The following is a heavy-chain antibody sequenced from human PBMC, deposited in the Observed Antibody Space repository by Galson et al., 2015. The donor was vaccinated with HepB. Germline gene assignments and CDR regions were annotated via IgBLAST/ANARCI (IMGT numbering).Heavy chain of an antibody. D-gene: IGHD3/OR15-3a*01. CDR3: ATSFARVPTFLDPGSNFDY. J-gene: IGHJ4*02. Sequence: SVKVSCKASGGTSSSYAISWVRQAPGQGLEWMGGIIPFFKTTKYAQKFQDRVTITADDSTSTAYMELSSLRSEDTALYYCATSFARVPTFLDPGSNFDYWGQGTLVIVSS. V-gene: IGHV1-69*13. CDR1: GGTSSSYA. CDR2: IIPFFKTT.